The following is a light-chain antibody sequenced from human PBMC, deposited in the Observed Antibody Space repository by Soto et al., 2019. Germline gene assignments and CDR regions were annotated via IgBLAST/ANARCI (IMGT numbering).Light chain of an antibody. CDR3: QQYNDWPRT. CDR2: GAS. V-gene: IGKV3-15*01. J-gene: IGKJ4*01. Sequence: ERGMTQSPSTLSVTPGERVTLSCRASQSVSDKLAWYHQKPGQAPRLLIYGASSRVTGVPARFSGSGSGTEFTLTVSSLQSEDFAVYYCQQYNDWPRTFGGGTKVDIK. CDR1: QSVSDK.